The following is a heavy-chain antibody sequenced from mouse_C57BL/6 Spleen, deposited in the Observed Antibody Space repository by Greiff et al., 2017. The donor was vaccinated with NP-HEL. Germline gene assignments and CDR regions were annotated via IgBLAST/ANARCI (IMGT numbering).Heavy chain of an antibody. Sequence: EVKLMESGGGLVKPGGSLKLSCAASGFTFSSYAMSWVRQTPEKRLEWVATISDGGSYIYYPDNVKGRFTISRDNAKNNLYLQMSHLTSEDTAMYYCARDQTTNYAMDYWGQGTSVTVSS. D-gene: IGHD1-1*01. CDR3: ARDQTTNYAMDY. CDR2: ISDGGSYI. V-gene: IGHV5-4*01. CDR1: GFTFSSYA. J-gene: IGHJ4*01.